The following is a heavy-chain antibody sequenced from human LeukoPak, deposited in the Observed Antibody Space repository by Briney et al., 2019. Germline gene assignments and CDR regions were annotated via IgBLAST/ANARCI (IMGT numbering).Heavy chain of an antibody. V-gene: IGHV1-8*01. CDR1: GYTFTSYD. Sequence: GASVEVSCKASGYTFTSYDINWERQATGQGLEWMGWMNPNSGNTGYAQKFQGRVTMTRSTSISTAYMELSSLRSEDTAVYYCARGLGSNEDYWGQGTLVTVSS. CDR3: ARGLGSNEDY. CDR2: MNPNSGNT. J-gene: IGHJ4*02. D-gene: IGHD1-26*01.